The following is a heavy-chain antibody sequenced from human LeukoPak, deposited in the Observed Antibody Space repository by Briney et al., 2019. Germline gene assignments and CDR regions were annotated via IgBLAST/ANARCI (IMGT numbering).Heavy chain of an antibody. CDR3: AREFGDSSGYLFVY. CDR2: IYSGGST. CDR1: GFTVSSNY. J-gene: IGHJ4*02. Sequence: GGSLRLSCAASGFTVSSNYMSWVRQAPGKGLEWVSVIYSGGSTYYADSVKGRFTISRDNSKNTLYLQMNSLRAEDTAVYYCAREFGDSSGYLFVYWGQGTLVTVSS. D-gene: IGHD3-22*01. V-gene: IGHV3-66*02.